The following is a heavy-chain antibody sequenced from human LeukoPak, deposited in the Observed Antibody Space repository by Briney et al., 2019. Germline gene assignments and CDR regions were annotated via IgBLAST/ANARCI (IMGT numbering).Heavy chain of an antibody. CDR1: GFPFTSYY. D-gene: IGHD3-3*02. J-gene: IGHJ4*02. Sequence: WASVKVSCKASGFPFTSYYINWVRQAPGQGLEWMGWISAYDSHTNYAQSLQGRVTFTTDTSTTTAYMELRSLRSDDTAVYYCVRGDTARAFYHFACWGQGTLVTVSS. CDR2: ISAYDSHT. V-gene: IGHV1-18*04. CDR3: VRGDTARAFYHFAC.